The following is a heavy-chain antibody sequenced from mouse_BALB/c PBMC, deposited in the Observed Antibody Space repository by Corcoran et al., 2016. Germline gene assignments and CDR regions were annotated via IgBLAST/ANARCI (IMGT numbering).Heavy chain of an antibody. CDR3: ARNGSSYWYFDV. Sequence: QVQLQQPGAELVKPGAPVKLSCKASGYTFTSYWMNWVKQRPGRGLEWIGRIDPSDSETHYNQKFKDEATLTVDKSSSTAYIQLSSLTSEDSAVYYCARNGSSYWYFDVWGAGTTVTVSS. D-gene: IGHD1-1*01. J-gene: IGHJ1*01. CDR1: GYTFTSYW. V-gene: IGHV1-69*02. CDR2: IDPSDSET.